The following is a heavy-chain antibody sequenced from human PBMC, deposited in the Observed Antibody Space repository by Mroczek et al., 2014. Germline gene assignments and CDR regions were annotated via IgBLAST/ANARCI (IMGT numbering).Heavy chain of an antibody. J-gene: IGHJ4*02. Sequence: VQLQESGPGLVKPSETLSLTCTVSGGSISSYYWSWIRQPPGKGLEWIGYIYYSGSTNYNPSLKSRVTISVDTSKNQFSLKLSSVTAADTAVYYCARSLYYYDSSGYYPDYYFDYWGQGTLVTVSS. CDR1: GGSISSYY. V-gene: IGHV4-59*01. CDR2: IYYSGST. CDR3: ARSLYYYDSSGYYPDYYFDY. D-gene: IGHD3-22*01.